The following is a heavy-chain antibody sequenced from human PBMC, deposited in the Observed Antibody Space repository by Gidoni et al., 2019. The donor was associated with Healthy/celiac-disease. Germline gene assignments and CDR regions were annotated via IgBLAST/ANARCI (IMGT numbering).Heavy chain of an antibody. CDR1: GFTFSSYG. CDR3: ARDAAPGLGGYYFDY. Sequence: QVQLVESGGGVVQPGRSLRLSCAASGFTFSSYGMHWVRQAPGKGLEWVAVISYDGSNKYYADSVKGRFTISRDNSKNTLYLQMNSLRAEDTAVYYCARDAAPGLGGYYFDYWGQGTLVTVSS. V-gene: IGHV3-30*03. CDR2: ISYDGSNK. D-gene: IGHD3-16*01. J-gene: IGHJ4*02.